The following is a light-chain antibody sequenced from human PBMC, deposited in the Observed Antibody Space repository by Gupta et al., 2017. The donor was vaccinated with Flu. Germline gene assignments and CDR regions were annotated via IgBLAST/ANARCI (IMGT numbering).Light chain of an antibody. V-gene: IGKV3-15*01. CDR1: QNVNSN. Sequence: PATLSGSPGERATLSCRASQNVNSNLAWYQQKPGQAPRLLIHDASTRATDIPARFSGSGSGTEFTLTISSLQSEDFALYFWQQYDDWPSFGGGTTVGIK. J-gene: IGKJ4*01. CDR3: QQYDDWPS. CDR2: DAS.